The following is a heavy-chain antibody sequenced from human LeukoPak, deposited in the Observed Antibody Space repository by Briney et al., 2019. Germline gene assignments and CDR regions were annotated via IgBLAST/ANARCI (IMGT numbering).Heavy chain of an antibody. CDR2: IKQDGSEK. D-gene: IGHD5-18*01. Sequence: GGSLRLSCAASGFTFSSYWMSWVRQAPGKGLEWVANIKQDGSEKYYVDSVKGRFTISRDNAKNSLYLQINSLRAEDTAVYYCARPGGDTAMAIDYWGQGTLVTVSS. V-gene: IGHV3-7*03. CDR3: ARPGGDTAMAIDY. J-gene: IGHJ4*02. CDR1: GFTFSSYW.